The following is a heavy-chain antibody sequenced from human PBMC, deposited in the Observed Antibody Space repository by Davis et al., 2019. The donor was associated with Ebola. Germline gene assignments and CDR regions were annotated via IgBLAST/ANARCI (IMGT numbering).Heavy chain of an antibody. J-gene: IGHJ4*02. V-gene: IGHV1-18*01. D-gene: IGHD1-7*01. Sequence: AASVKVSCKASGSTFTSYGITWVRQAPGQGLEWMGWIRTYNGNTNYAQKFQGRVTMTRDTSISTAYMDLSGLRSDDTAVYYCAVEDPLSGTSNFDYWGQGTPVTASS. CDR3: AVEDPLSGTSNFDY. CDR1: GSTFTSYG. CDR2: IRTYNGNT.